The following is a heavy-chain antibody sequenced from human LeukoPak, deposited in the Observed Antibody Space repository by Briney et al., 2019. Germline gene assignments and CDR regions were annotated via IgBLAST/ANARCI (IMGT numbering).Heavy chain of an antibody. D-gene: IGHD1-26*01. J-gene: IGHJ4*02. CDR2: ISYDGSNK. CDR1: GFTFSSYG. CDR3: AKDLPKLFVGATITGLDY. V-gene: IGHV3-30*18. Sequence: GGSLRLSCAASGFTFSSYGMHWVRHAPGKGLEWVAAISYDGSNKYYADSVKGRFTISRDNSKNTLYLQMNSLRAEDTAVYYCAKDLPKLFVGATITGLDYWGQGTLVTVS.